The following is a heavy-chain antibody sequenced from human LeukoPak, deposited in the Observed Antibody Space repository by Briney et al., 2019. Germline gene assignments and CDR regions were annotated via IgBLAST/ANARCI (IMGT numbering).Heavy chain of an antibody. D-gene: IGHD6-19*01. CDR1: GGSISSSSYY. CDR3: AKSAKYGSGWYGGLDY. CDR2: IYYSGST. Sequence: PSETLSLTCTVSGGSISSSSYYWGWIRQPPGKGLEWIGSIYYSGSTYYNPSLKSRVTISVDTSKNQFSLKLSSVTAADTAVYYCAKSAKYGSGWYGGLDYWGQGTLVTVSS. J-gene: IGHJ4*02. V-gene: IGHV4-39*07.